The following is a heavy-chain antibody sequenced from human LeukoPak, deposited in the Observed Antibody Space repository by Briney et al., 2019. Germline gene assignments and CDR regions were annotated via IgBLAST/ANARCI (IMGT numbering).Heavy chain of an antibody. V-gene: IGHV3-30*04. D-gene: IGHD6-13*01. J-gene: IGHJ4*02. CDR1: GFTFSSYA. CDR3: AASGQQLGDY. Sequence: GRSPRLSCAASGFTFSSYATHWVRQAPGKGLEWVAVISYDGSNKYYADSVKGRFTISRDNSKNTLYLQMNSLRAEDTAVYYCAASGQQLGDYWGQGTLVTVSS. CDR2: ISYDGSNK.